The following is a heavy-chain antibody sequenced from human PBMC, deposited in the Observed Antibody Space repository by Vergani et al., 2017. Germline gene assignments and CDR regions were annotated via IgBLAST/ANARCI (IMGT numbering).Heavy chain of an antibody. Sequence: QVQLVQSGAEVKKPGSSVKVSCKASGGTFSSYAISWVRQAPGQGLEWMGRIIPIFGIANYAQKFQGRVTITADESTSTAYMELSSLRSEDTAVYYCARGGSNYDILTGPDYYYYGMDVWGQGTTVTVSS. D-gene: IGHD3-9*01. V-gene: IGHV1-69*13. CDR3: ARGGSNYDILTGPDYYYYGMDV. CDR1: GGTFSSYA. J-gene: IGHJ6*02. CDR2: IIPIFGIA.